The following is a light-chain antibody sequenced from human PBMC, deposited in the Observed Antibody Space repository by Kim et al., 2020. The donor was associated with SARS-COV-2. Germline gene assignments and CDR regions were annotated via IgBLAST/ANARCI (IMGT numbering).Light chain of an antibody. CDR3: QQTYTTPWT. CDR1: QTIINY. J-gene: IGKJ1*01. Sequence: DIQMTQSPTSLSASVGDRATISCRASQTIINYLNWYQQKPGTAPNLLIYSAFKLQSGVSSRFSGSGSGTDFTLTINDLQPDDFATYYCQQTYTTPWTFGQGTKVDIK. V-gene: IGKV1-39*01. CDR2: SAF.